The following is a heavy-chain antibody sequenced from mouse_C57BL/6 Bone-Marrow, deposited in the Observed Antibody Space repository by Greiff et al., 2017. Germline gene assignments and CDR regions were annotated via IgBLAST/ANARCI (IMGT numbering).Heavy chain of an antibody. CDR2: INPNNGGT. J-gene: IGHJ3*01. D-gene: IGHD2-3*01. V-gene: IGHV1-22*01. CDR1: GYTFTDYN. Sequence: EVKVVESGPELVKPGASVKMSCKASGYTFTDYNMHWVKQSHGKSLEWIGYINPNNGGTSYNQKFKGTATLTVNKSSSTAYMELRSLTSEDSAVYYCARSYDGYPSGFAYWGPGTLVTVSA. CDR3: ARSYDGYPSGFAY.